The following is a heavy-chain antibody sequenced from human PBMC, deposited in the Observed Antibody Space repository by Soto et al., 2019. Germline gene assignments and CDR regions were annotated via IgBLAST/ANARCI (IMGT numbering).Heavy chain of an antibody. CDR3: ARDVCTNGVCYTGTMDV. Sequence: EVQLVESGGGLVQPGGSLRLSCAASGFTFSSYWMHWVRQAPGKGLVWVSGINSDGSSTSYADSVKGRFTISRDNAKNTLYLKMTSLRAEDTAVYYCARDVCTNGVCYTGTMDVWGKGTTVTVSS. CDR2: INSDGSST. J-gene: IGHJ6*03. D-gene: IGHD2-8*01. V-gene: IGHV3-74*01. CDR1: GFTFSSYW.